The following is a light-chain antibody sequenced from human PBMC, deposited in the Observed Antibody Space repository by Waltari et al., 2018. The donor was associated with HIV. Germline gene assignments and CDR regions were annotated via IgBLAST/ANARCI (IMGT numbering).Light chain of an antibody. J-gene: IGLJ3*02. CDR3: VMYMGSGIWV. CDR2: NPN. CDR1: SGSVPTRYY. V-gene: IGLV8-61*01. Sequence: QTVVTQEPSLSVSPGGTVTLTCVLSSGSVPTRYYTSWYPQTPGQAHRTLIYNPNLGPSGGLDRLSGSIRGNKAALSITGTEAEDECDYYGVMYMGSGIWVFGGGTKLTVL.